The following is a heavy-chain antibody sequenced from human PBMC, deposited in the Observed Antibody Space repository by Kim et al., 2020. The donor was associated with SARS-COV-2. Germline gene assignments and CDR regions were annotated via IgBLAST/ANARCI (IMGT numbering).Heavy chain of an antibody. V-gene: IGHV3-33*01. CDR2: IWYDGSNK. D-gene: IGHD6-13*01. CDR3: ARGGGSIAAAGTIDY. CDR1: GFTFSSYG. Sequence: GGSLRLSCAASGFTFSSYGMHWVRQAPGKGLEWVAVIWYDGSNKYYADSVKGRFTISRDNSKNTLYLQMNSLRAEDTAVYYCARGGGSIAAAGTIDYWGQGTLVTVSS. J-gene: IGHJ4*02.